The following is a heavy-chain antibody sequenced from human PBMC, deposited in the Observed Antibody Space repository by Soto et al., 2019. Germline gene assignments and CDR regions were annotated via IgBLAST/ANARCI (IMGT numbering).Heavy chain of an antibody. Sequence: EVQMLESGGGLVQPGGSLRLSCAVSGFTCSSYDMSWVRQAPGKGLEWVSTVLVAGSTHYPDSVEGRFTISRDNSKNTLFLQMNSLTAGDTAVYYCARDPSPGWLRPGAYYYGMDVWGQGTTVTVSS. J-gene: IGHJ6*02. CDR2: VLVAGST. V-gene: IGHV3-23*01. CDR1: GFTCSSYD. CDR3: ARDPSPGWLRPGAYYYGMDV. D-gene: IGHD5-12*01.